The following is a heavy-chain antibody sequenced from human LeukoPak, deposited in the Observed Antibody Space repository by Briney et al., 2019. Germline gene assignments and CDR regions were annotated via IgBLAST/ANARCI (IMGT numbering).Heavy chain of an antibody. CDR3: ACRVYTPPSGSTIKRDYYYYGMDV. D-gene: IGHD2-2*01. CDR1: GYTLTELS. Sequence: GASVKVSCKVSGYTLTELSMHWVRQAPGKGLEWKGGFDPEDGETIYAQKFQGRVTMTTDTSTSTANMELRSLRSDDTAVYYCACRVYTPPSGSTIKRDYYYYGMDVWGQGSPVTVSS. V-gene: IGHV1-24*01. J-gene: IGHJ6*02. CDR2: FDPEDGET.